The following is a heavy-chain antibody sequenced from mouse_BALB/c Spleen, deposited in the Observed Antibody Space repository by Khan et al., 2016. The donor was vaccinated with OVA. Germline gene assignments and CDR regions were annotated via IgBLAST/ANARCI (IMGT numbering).Heavy chain of an antibody. CDR2: ISHSGSI. Sequence: EVQLQESGPGLVKPSQSLSLTCTVTGYSITSDYAWNWIRQFPGNKLEWMGYISHSGSISYNPSLKSRISTTRDTSKNQFFLQLNSVTTEDTATYYCASERIYYDYSHAMDYWGQGTSVTVSS. J-gene: IGHJ4*01. CDR1: GYSITSDYA. V-gene: IGHV3-2*02. CDR3: ASERIYYDYSHAMDY. D-gene: IGHD2-4*01.